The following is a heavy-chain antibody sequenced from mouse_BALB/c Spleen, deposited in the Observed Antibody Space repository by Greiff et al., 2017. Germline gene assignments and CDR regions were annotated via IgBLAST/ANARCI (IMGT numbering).Heavy chain of an antibody. J-gene: IGHJ4*01. Sequence: VQLQQSGAELVRPGTSVKISCKASGYTFTNYWLGWVKQRPGHGLEWIGDIYPGGGYTNYNEKFKGKATLTADTSSSTAYMQLSSLTSEDSAVYFCARGDYDYAMDYWGQGTSVTVSS. CDR3: ARGDYDYAMDY. CDR1: GYTFTNYW. CDR2: IYPGGGYT. V-gene: IGHV1-63*02. D-gene: IGHD2-4*01.